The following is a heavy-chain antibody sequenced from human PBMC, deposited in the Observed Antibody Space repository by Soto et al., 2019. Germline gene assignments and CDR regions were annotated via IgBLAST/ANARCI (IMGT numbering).Heavy chain of an antibody. CDR3: ARCIATGQLDP. J-gene: IGHJ5*02. D-gene: IGHD2-15*01. CDR2: INPDNGNT. CDR1: GYTFTRYT. V-gene: IGHV1-3*01. Sequence: ASVKVSCKASGYTFTRYTMNWVRQAPGQRLEWMGWINPDNGNTKSSQKFQDRVIITRDTSASTAYMDLSSLRSEDTAVYYCARCIATGQLDPWGQGTRVTVSS.